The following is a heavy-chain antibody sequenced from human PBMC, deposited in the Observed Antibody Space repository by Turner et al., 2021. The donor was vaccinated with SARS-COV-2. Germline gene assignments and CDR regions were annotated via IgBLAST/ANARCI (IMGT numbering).Heavy chain of an antibody. CDR3: ARLPVGYYSSRSYYHYGMDV. V-gene: IGHV4-39*01. D-gene: IGHD3-10*01. Sequence: QLQLHESGPGLVKPSATLSLTHTVSGGSNSSSSYYWGWIRQPPGKWLEWIGSIYYSWSTYYNPSLKSRVTISVDTSKNQFSLKLSSVTAADTAVYYCARLPVGYYSSRSYYHYGMDVWGQGTTVTVSS. CDR2: IYYSWST. J-gene: IGHJ6*02. CDR1: GGSNSSSSYY.